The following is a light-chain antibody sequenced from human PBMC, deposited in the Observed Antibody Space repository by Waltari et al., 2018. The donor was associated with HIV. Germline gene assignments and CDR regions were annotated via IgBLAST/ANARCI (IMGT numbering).Light chain of an antibody. V-gene: IGKV1-12*01. CDR1: QGIAGW. J-gene: IGKJ4*01. CDR3: QQANSFPRS. Sequence: DILMTQSPSSVSASVGDRVTITCRASQGIAGWSAWDQQKPGKAPKRLIYAASSLASGVPYRFSGSGSGTDFSLTISSLQPEDCAAYYCQQANSFPRSFGGGTKVEIK. CDR2: AAS.